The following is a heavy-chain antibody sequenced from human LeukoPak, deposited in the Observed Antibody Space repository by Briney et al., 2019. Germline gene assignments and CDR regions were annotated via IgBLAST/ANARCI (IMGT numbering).Heavy chain of an antibody. CDR3: ARGTYSSGRCDVFDI. CDR2: IYSGGSK. J-gene: IGHJ3*02. V-gene: IGHV3-66*01. Sequence: GGSLRLSCAASGFTVSSNYMSWVRQAPGKGLEWVSVIYSGGSKYYADSVKGRLTISRDNSKNTLYLQMNSLRAEDTAVYYCARGTYSSGRCDVFDIWGQGTKVTVSS. CDR1: GFTVSSNY. D-gene: IGHD6-19*01.